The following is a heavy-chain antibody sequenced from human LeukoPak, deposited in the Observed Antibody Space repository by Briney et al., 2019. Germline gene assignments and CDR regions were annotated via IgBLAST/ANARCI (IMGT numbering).Heavy chain of an antibody. CDR2: IYYSGST. D-gene: IGHD6-19*01. CDR3: ARGGTGIAVDAFDI. Sequence: SETLSLTCTVSGGSISSYYWSWIRQPPGKGLEWIGYIYYSGSTNYNPSLKSRVTISVDTSKNQFSLKLSSVTAADTAVYYCARGGTGIAVDAFDIWGQGTMVTVSS. V-gene: IGHV4-59*01. CDR1: GGSISSYY. J-gene: IGHJ3*02.